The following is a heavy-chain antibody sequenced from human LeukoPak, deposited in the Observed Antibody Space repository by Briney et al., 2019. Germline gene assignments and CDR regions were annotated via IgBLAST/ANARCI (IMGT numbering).Heavy chain of an antibody. CDR1: GGSIRSSGGYY. CDR3: ASVTNNYFDY. V-gene: IGHV4-31*03. D-gene: IGHD4-11*01. J-gene: IGHJ4*02. Sequence: PQTLSLTCTVSGGSIRSSGGYYWSWIRQHPGKGLEWIGFIYYNGNTYYNPSLRSRVTTSVDTSKNQFSLKLSSVTAADTAVYYCASVTNNYFDYWGQGTLVTVSS. CDR2: IYYNGNT.